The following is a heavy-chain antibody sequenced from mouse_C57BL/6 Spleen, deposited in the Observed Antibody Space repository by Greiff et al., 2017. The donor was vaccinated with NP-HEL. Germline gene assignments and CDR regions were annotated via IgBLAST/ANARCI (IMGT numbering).Heavy chain of an antibody. J-gene: IGHJ4*01. V-gene: IGHV5-9*01. CDR3: ARRATVVADAMDY. CDR2: ISGGGGNT. Sequence: EVKVEESGGGLVKPGGSLKLSCAASGFTFSSYTMSWVRQTPEKRLEWVATISGGGGNTYYPDSVKGRFTISRDNAKNTLYLQMSSLRSEDTALYYCARRATVVADAMDYWGQGTSVTVSS. CDR1: GFTFSSYT. D-gene: IGHD1-1*01.